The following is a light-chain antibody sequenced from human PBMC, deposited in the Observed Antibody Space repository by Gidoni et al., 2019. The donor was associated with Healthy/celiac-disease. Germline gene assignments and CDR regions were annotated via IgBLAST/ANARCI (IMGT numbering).Light chain of an antibody. V-gene: IGLV1-44*01. CDR1: RSNIGRNT. Sequence: QSVLTQPPSASGTPGQRFTISCSGSRSNIGRNTVNWYQQLPGTAPKLLIYSNNQLPSGVPDRFSGSKSGTSASLAISGLQSEDEADYYCAAWDDSLNGVVFGGGTKLTVL. CDR2: SNN. CDR3: AAWDDSLNGVV. J-gene: IGLJ2*01.